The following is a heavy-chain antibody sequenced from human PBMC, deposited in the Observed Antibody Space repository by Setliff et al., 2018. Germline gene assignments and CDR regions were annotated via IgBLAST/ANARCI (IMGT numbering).Heavy chain of an antibody. CDR1: DDSISSRHYY. J-gene: IGHJ2*01. V-gene: IGHV4-61*09. D-gene: IGHD6-19*01. Sequence: SETLSLTCTVSDDSISSRHYYWSWIRQPAGKGLEWLGQIYTSWSTNYNPSLKGRATLSIDASKRQFSLELSSVTAADTAVYYCARSRTIAVKGGVFAVWGRGTLVTVSS. CDR3: ARSRTIAVKGGVFAV. CDR2: IYTSWST.